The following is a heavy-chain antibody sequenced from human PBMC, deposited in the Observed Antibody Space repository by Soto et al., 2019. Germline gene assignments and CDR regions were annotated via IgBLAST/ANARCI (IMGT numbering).Heavy chain of an antibody. Sequence: EVRLAQSGGEVKKPGESLKISCKGSGYSFTYYWIAWVRQRPGKDLEWMGIIYPNDADTRYNPSFQGQVTISADKSISTAYLQWTSLKTSDTAMYYCARVPSVVTPGNDYSGVDVWGQGTTVIVSS. J-gene: IGHJ6*02. CDR2: IYPNDADT. V-gene: IGHV5-51*01. D-gene: IGHD2-2*01. CDR1: GYSFTYYW. CDR3: ARVPSVVTPGNDYSGVDV.